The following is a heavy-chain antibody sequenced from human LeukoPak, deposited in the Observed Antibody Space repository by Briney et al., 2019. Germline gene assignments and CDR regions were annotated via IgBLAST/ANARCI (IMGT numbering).Heavy chain of an antibody. CDR2: IYTSGST. CDR3: ARDRYHYDSSGYYQLDY. D-gene: IGHD3-22*01. V-gene: IGHV4-61*02. CDR1: GGSISSGSYY. Sequence: SETLSLTCTVSGGSISSGSYYWSWIRQPAGKGLECLGRIYTSGSTNYNPSLKSRVTMSVDTSKNQFSLKLSSVTAADTAVYYCARDRYHYDSSGYYQLDYWGQGTLVTVSS. J-gene: IGHJ4*02.